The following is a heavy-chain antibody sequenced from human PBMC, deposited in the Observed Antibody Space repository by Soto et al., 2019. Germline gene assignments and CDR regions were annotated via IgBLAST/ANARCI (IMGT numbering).Heavy chain of an antibody. CDR1: GCSSSNYY. Sequence: SQTLSLTCTAAGCSSSNYYWSWIRQPPGKGLEWIGYIYYIGSTNYNPSLKSPSTISVDTSKNQFSLKLSSVTAADTAVYYCARVQGYCSSHSCRPPSGWFDPWGQGTLVTVSS. V-gene: IGHV4-59*01. J-gene: IGHJ5*02. CDR2: IYYIGST. CDR3: ARVQGYCSSHSCRPPSGWFDP. D-gene: IGHD2-2*01.